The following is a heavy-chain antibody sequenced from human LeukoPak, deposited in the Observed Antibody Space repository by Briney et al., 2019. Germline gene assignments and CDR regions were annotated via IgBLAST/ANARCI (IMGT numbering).Heavy chain of an antibody. J-gene: IGHJ4*02. CDR3: ARLPSTVRSTSMFDY. CDR1: GYSFSKYW. V-gene: IGHV5-51*01. Sequence: GESLKISCQGSGYSFSKYWIGWVRQMPEKGLEWMGIIYPGDSDARYSPSFQGQVTISVDKSTNAAYLQWSSLKASDTTMYYCARLPSTVRSTSMFDYWGQGTLVTVSS. CDR2: IYPGDSDA. D-gene: IGHD4-11*01.